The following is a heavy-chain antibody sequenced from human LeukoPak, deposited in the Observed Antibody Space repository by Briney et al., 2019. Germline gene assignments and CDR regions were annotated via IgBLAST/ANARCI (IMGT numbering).Heavy chain of an antibody. CDR2: INSSGGST. CDR3: ARFAVHRRLTVAGQSGLDY. V-gene: IGHV1-46*01. D-gene: IGHD6-19*01. CDR1: GYIFTSYN. Sequence: GASVKVSCKASGYIFTSYNMYWVRQAPGQGLEWMGIINSSGGSTNYAQKFQGRVTMTRDTSTSTVYMGLSSLRSEDTAVYYCARFAVHRRLTVAGQSGLDYWGQGTLVTVSS. J-gene: IGHJ4*02.